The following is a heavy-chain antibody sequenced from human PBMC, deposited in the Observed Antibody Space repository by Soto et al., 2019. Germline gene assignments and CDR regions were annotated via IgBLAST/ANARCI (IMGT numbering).Heavy chain of an antibody. CDR2: MNPRSGDT. Sequence: QVQLVQSGAEVQKPGASVKVSCKASGYTFSSFDVNWVRQATGQGLEWMGWMNPRSGDTVYAQKSEDRITIIRDTSIGTAYMALRRLGSADTAVYHCARSLSNKVGPDYWGQGSLVTVSS. CDR1: GYTFSSFD. D-gene: IGHD4-4*01. J-gene: IGHJ4*02. V-gene: IGHV1-8*02. CDR3: ARSLSNKVGPDY.